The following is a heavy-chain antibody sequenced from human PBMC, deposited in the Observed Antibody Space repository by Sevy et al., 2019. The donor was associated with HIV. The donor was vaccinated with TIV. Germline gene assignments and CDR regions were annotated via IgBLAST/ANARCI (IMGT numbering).Heavy chain of an antibody. Sequence: GGSLRLSCAASGLIFSNFGVHWVRQIPGKGLESVATVSADGTYKYYEDSLKDRFTISRDNSRNTVDLQMSSLRPDDAGLYFCALSGNLRPYNWFDPWGQGTLVTVSS. J-gene: IGHJ5*02. V-gene: IGHV3-30*03. CDR1: GLIFSNFG. D-gene: IGHD6-25*01. CDR2: VSADGTYK. CDR3: ALSGNLRPYNWFDP.